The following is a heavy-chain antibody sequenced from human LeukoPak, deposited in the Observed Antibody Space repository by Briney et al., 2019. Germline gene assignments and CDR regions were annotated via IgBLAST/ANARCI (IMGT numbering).Heavy chain of an antibody. D-gene: IGHD3-22*01. CDR3: AVSGYYFSGRNFDY. J-gene: IGHJ4*02. V-gene: IGHV3-11*06. Sequence: GGSLRLSCAASGFTFSDYYMSWIRQAPGKGLEWVSYISSSSYTNYADSVKGRFTISRDNAKNSLYLQMNSLRAEDTAVYYCAVSGYYFSGRNFDYWGQGTLVTVSS. CDR2: ISSSSYT. CDR1: GFTFSDYY.